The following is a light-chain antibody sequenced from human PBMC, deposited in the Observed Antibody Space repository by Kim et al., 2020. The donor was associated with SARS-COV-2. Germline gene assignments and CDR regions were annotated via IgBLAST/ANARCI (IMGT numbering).Light chain of an antibody. CDR3: LLSYSGARPYV. V-gene: IGLV7-46*01. J-gene: IGLJ1*01. CDR1: TGAVTVWHY. Sequence: TGTPACGSSTGAVTVWHYPYWFQQKPGQVPRTLIYDTSNNHAWTPARFSGSLLGGKAALTLSGAQPEDEAEYYCLLSYSGARPYVFGTGTKVTVL. CDR2: DTS.